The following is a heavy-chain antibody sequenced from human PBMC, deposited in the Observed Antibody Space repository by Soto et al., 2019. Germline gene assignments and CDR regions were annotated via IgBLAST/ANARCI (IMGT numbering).Heavy chain of an antibody. CDR1: GFTFSSYA. Sequence: GGSLRLSCAASGFTFSSYAMTWVRQAPGKGLEWVSAISGSGGSTYYADSVKGRFTISRDNSKNTLYLQMNSLRAEDTAVYYCAKDKGSSWYEIDYWGQGTLVTVSS. J-gene: IGHJ4*02. CDR2: ISGSGGST. D-gene: IGHD6-13*01. CDR3: AKDKGSSWYEIDY. V-gene: IGHV3-23*01.